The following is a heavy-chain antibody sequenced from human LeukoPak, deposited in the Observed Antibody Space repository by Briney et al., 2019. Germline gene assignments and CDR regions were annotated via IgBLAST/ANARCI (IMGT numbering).Heavy chain of an antibody. CDR2: ISGGGFST. D-gene: IGHD3-10*01. V-gene: IGHV3-23*01. J-gene: IGHJ4*02. CDR1: GFTFSSYG. CDR3: AKDPRDRYGSGSYYLDY. Sequence: GGSLRLSCTASGFTFSSYGMSWVRQAPGKGLEWVSAISGGGFSTYYADSVKGRFTVSRDNSKNTLYLQMSSLRAEDTAIYYCAKDPRDRYGSGSYYLDYWGQGTLVTVSS.